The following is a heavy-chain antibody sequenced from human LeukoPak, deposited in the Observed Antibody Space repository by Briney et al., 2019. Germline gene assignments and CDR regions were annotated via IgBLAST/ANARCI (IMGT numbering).Heavy chain of an antibody. CDR1: GFTFSSYE. CDR2: ISSSGSTI. J-gene: IGHJ3*02. V-gene: IGHV3-48*03. Sequence: GGSLRPSCAASGFTFSSYEMNWVRQAPGKGLEWVSYISSSGSTIYYADSVKGRFTISRDNAKNSLYLQMNSLRADDTAVYYCAKDSGFAYSSSWYRVDAFDIWGQGTMVTVSS. D-gene: IGHD6-13*01. CDR3: AKDSGFAYSSSWYRVDAFDI.